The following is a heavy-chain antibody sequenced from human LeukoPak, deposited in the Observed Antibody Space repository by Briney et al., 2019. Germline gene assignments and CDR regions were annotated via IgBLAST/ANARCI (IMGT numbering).Heavy chain of an antibody. V-gene: IGHV4-39*07. CDR3: ARGRYNWSY. Sequence: PSETPSLTCTVSGGSISSSSYYWGWIRQPPGKGLEWIGSIYYSGSTYYNPSLKSRVTISVDTSKNQFSLKLSSVTAADTAVYYCARGRYNWSYWGQGTLVTVSS. CDR2: IYYSGST. D-gene: IGHD1-20*01. CDR1: GGSISSSSYY. J-gene: IGHJ4*02.